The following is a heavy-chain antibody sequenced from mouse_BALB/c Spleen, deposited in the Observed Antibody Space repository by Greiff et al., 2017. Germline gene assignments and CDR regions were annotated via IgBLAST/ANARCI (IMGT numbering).Heavy chain of an antibody. CDR3: ARHEARSGYLFDY. J-gene: IGHJ2*01. V-gene: IGHV1-62-2*01. Sequence: VQLQQSGPQLVRPGASVKISCKASGYSFTSYWMHWVKQRSGQGLEWIGWFYPGSGSIKYNEKFKDKATLTADKSSSTVYMELSRLTSEDSAVYFCARHEARSGYLFDYWGQGTTLTVSS. D-gene: IGHD3-1*01. CDR2: FYPGSGSI. CDR1: GYSFTSYW.